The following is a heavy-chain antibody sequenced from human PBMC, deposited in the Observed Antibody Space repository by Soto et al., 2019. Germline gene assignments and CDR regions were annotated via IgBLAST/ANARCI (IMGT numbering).Heavy chain of an antibody. D-gene: IGHD2-2*01. CDR2: IYYSGST. CDR1: GGSLSSSGCN. CDR3: ARQVLIYYFDY. J-gene: IGHJ4*02. V-gene: IGHV4-39*01. Sequence: SETLSVTCRVSGGSLSSSGCNWGWIRQSPGKGLEWIGSIYYSGSTYYNSALKSRVTISVDTSKNQFSLKLSSVTVADTAVYYCARQVLIYYFDYWGQGTLVTVSS.